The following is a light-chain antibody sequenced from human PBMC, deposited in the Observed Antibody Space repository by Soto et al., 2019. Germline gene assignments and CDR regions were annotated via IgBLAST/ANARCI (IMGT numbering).Light chain of an antibody. CDR1: QSISSW. V-gene: IGKV1-5*03. J-gene: IGKJ1*01. CDR3: HQYNSYPTWT. CDR2: KAS. Sequence: DIQMTQSPSTLSASVGDRVTITCRASQSISSWLAWYQQKPGKAPKLLISKASSFESGVPSRFSGSGSGTDFTLTISSLHPDDFATYYCHQYNSYPTWTFGQETKVPIK.